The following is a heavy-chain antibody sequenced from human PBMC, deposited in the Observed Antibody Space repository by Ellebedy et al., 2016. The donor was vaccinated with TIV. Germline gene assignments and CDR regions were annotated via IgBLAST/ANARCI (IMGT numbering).Heavy chain of an antibody. D-gene: IGHD5-18*01. CDR1: GGSFSGYY. J-gene: IGHJ6*02. CDR3: ARISSLDTGMVGPDYGTDV. CDR2: INHSGNT. Sequence: SETLSLTCAVYGGSFSGYYWSWIRQPPGKGLEWIGEINHSGNTNYNPSPKSRVTVSVDTSKNQFSLKLSSVTAADTAVYYCARISSLDTGMVGPDYGTDVWGQGTTVTVSS. V-gene: IGHV4-34*01.